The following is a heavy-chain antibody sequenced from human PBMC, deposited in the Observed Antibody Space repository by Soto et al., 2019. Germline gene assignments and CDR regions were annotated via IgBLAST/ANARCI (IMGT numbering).Heavy chain of an antibody. D-gene: IGHD1-20*01. Sequence: QVQLVQSGAEVKKPGASVKVSCKASGYTFSRYAIHWVRQAPGQRLEWMGWTHVGNGETEHSQKFQGCVTITRDTSASTAYRDLSRLTSEDTAVYYCARQMYIWQHHRAGDYWRQGTLVTVSS. CDR1: GYTFSRYA. V-gene: IGHV1-3*01. J-gene: IGHJ4*02. CDR3: ARQMYIWQHHRAGDY. CDR2: THVGNGET.